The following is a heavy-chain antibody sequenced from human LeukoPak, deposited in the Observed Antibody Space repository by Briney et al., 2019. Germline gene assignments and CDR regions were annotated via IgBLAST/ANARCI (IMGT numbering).Heavy chain of an antibody. J-gene: IGHJ5*02. CDR1: GFSLSTSGMC. CDR3: ARIRSPPYYDILTGYSGWFDP. CDR2: IDWDDVK. Sequence: SGPTLVNPTQTLTLTCTFSGFSLSTSGMCVSWIRQPPGKALEWLALIDWDDVKYYSTSLKTRLTISKDTSKNQVVLTMTNMDPVDTATYYCARIRSPPYYDILTGYSGWFDPWGQGTLVTVSS. V-gene: IGHV2-70*01. D-gene: IGHD3-9*01.